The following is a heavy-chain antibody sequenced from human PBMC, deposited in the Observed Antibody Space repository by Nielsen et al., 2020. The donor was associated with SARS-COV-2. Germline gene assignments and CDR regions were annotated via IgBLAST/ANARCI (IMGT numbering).Heavy chain of an antibody. J-gene: IGHJ6*02. Sequence: GESLKISCAASGFAFSNYWMHWVRQAPGKGLVWVSRINSDGSSISYADSVKGRFTISRDNAKNTLHLQMNSLTAEDTAVYYCARGTGSITVADHIGAYYGMDVWGQGTTVTVSS. CDR1: GFAFSNYW. V-gene: IGHV3-74*01. CDR2: INSDGSSI. D-gene: IGHD6-19*01. CDR3: ARGTGSITVADHIGAYYGMDV.